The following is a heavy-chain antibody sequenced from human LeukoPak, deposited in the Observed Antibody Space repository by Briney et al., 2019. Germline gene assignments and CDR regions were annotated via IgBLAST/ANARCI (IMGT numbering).Heavy chain of an antibody. J-gene: IGHJ3*02. CDR2: MNPNSGNT. CDR3: ARGSPLYAFDI. CDR1: GYTFTGYY. Sequence: ASAKVSCKASGYTFTGYYMHWVRQATGQGLEWMGWMNPNSGNTGYAQKFQGRVTMTRNTSISTAYMELSSLRSEDTAVYYCARGSPLYAFDIWGQGTMVTVSS. V-gene: IGHV1-8*02.